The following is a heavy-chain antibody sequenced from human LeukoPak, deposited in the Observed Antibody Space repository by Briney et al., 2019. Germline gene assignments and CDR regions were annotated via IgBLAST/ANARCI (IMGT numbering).Heavy chain of an antibody. CDR3: AINYYDGMDV. Sequence: GGSLRLSCAASGFTLSSYSLNWVRQAPGKGLEWVSSISSSSTYINYPDSVKGRFTISRDNAKNSLYLQMNSLRAADTAVYYCAINYYDGMDVWGQGTTVTVSS. V-gene: IGHV3-21*01. CDR2: ISSSSTYI. J-gene: IGHJ6*02. CDR1: GFTLSSYS.